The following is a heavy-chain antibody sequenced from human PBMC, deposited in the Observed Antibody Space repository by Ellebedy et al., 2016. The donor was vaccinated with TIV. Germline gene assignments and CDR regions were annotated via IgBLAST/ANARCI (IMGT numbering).Heavy chain of an antibody. CDR1: GDTFSSYA. D-gene: IGHD7-27*01. J-gene: IGHJ3*02. CDR2: ISTYNGDT. V-gene: IGHV1-18*01. CDR3: VHTGDRGI. Sequence: AASVKVSCKASGDTFSSYAISWVRQAPGQGLEWMGWISTYNGDTKYAQTLQGRVAMTTDTSTNTAYMELRSLRSDDTAVYYCVHTGDRGIWGQGTMVTVSS.